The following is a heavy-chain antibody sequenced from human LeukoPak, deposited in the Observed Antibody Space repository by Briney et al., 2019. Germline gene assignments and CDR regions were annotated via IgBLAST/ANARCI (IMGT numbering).Heavy chain of an antibody. CDR1: GYTLTELS. D-gene: IGHD2-21*02. CDR3: ATTGKTAYYYYYYGMDV. V-gene: IGHV1-24*01. J-gene: IGHJ6*02. Sequence: GASVKVSCKVSGYTLTELSMHWVRQAPGKGLEWMGGFDPEDGETIYAQKFQGRVTMTEDTSTDTAYMELSSLRSEDTAVYYCATTGKTAYYYYYYGMDVWGQGTTVTVSS. CDR2: FDPEDGET.